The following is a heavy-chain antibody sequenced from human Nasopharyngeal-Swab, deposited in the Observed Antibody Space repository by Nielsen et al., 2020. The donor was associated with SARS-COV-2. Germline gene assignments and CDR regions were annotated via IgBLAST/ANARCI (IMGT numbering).Heavy chain of an antibody. D-gene: IGHD2-21*02. V-gene: IGHV5-51*01. CDR3: ARQAYCGGDCYSFAPAGLQH. J-gene: IGHJ1*01. Sequence: GESLKISCKGSGYSFTSYWIGWVRQMPGKGLEWMGIIYPGDSDTRYSPSFQGQVTISADKSISTAYLQWSSLKASDTAMYYCARQAYCGGDCYSFAPAGLQHWGQGTLVTVSS. CDR1: GYSFTSYW. CDR2: IYPGDSDT.